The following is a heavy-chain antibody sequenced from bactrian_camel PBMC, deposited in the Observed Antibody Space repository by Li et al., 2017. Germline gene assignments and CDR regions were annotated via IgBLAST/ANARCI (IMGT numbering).Heavy chain of an antibody. V-gene: IGHV3S1*01. CDR1: LYIYSSYC. CDR2: HYTGTATT. J-gene: IGHJ4*01. Sequence: VQLVESGGGSVQAGGFLRLSCEISLYIYSSYCMGWFRQAPGKEREAVAAHYTGTATTYVADSVKGRFTISQDNAHNTLYLQMNGLRPEDTAMYYCAARTGATWSLSLGASDYNHWGQGTQVTVSS. CDR3: AARTGATWSLSLGASDYNH. D-gene: IGHD2*01.